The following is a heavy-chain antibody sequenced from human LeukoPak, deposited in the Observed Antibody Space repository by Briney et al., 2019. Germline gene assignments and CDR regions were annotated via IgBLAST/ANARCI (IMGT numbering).Heavy chain of an antibody. D-gene: IGHD2-2*01. CDR2: ISSSGSTI. V-gene: IGHV3-11*01. CDR1: GFTFSDYY. J-gene: IGHJ5*02. Sequence: GGSLRLSCAASGFTFSDYYMSWIRQAPGKGLEWVSYISSSGSTIYYADSVKGRFTISRDNAKNSLYLQMNSLRAEDTAVYYCARDSVYQLPHNWFDPWGQGTLVTVSS. CDR3: ARDSVYQLPHNWFDP.